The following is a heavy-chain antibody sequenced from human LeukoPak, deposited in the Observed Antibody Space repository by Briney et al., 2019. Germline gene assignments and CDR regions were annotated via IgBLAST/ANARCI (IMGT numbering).Heavy chain of an antibody. J-gene: IGHJ4*02. Sequence: SETLSLTCTVSGGSIRSYYWSWIRQPPGKGLEWIGEINHSGSTNYNPSLKSRVTISVDTSKNQLSLKLSSVTAADTAVYYCAIVGATSGHDYWGQGTLVTVSS. D-gene: IGHD1-26*01. CDR1: GGSIRSYY. CDR2: INHSGST. V-gene: IGHV4-34*01. CDR3: AIVGATSGHDY.